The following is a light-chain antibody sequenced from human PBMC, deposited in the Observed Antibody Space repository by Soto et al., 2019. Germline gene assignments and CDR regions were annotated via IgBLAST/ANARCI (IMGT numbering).Light chain of an antibody. Sequence: DIVMTQSPDSLAVSLGERATINCKSSQSVLYSSNNKNYLAWYQQKPGQPPKLLIYWASTRESVVPDRFSGSGSGKDSTLTISRLQAEDVAVYYCQQYYSTPYTFGQGTKLEIK. J-gene: IGKJ2*01. CDR1: QSVLYSSNNKNY. V-gene: IGKV4-1*01. CDR2: WAS. CDR3: QQYYSTPYT.